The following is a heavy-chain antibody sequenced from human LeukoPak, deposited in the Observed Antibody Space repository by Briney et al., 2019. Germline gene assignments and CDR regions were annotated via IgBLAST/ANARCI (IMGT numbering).Heavy chain of an antibody. J-gene: IGHJ3*02. Sequence: ASVKVSCKASGYTFTIYDINWVRQATGQGLEWMGWMNPNSGNTDYAQKFQGRVTMTRNTSISTAYMELSSLRSEDTAVYYCAVTTSGSFAIGGQGTMVTVSS. V-gene: IGHV1-8*01. CDR1: GYTFTIYD. CDR3: AVTTSGSFAI. D-gene: IGHD4-17*01. CDR2: MNPNSGNT.